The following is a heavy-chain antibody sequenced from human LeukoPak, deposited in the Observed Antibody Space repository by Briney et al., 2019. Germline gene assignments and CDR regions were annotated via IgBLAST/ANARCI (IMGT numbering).Heavy chain of an antibody. J-gene: IGHJ5*02. D-gene: IGHD1-7*01. CDR1: GYSISSGYY. CDR3: ARVPLGKLELHQVGWNYNWFDP. CDR2: IYYSGST. Sequence: SETLSLTCTGSGYSISSGYYWGWIRQPPGKGLEWIGSIYYSGSTYYNPSLKSRVTISVDTSKNQFSLKLSSVTAADTAVYYCARVPLGKLELHQVGWNYNWFDPWGQGTLVTVSS. V-gene: IGHV4-38-2*02.